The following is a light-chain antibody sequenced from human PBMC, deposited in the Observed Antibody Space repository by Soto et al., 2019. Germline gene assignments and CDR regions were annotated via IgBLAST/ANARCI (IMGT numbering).Light chain of an antibody. CDR3: CSYAGSPWV. Sequence: QSALTQPASVSGSPGQSITISCTGTSSDVGNYNLVSWYQQHPGKAPKLMIYEGSKRPSGVSNRFSGSKSGNTASLTISGLQAEDEADYYCCSYAGSPWVFGGGTKLNVL. CDR1: SSDVGNYNL. CDR2: EGS. J-gene: IGLJ3*02. V-gene: IGLV2-23*01.